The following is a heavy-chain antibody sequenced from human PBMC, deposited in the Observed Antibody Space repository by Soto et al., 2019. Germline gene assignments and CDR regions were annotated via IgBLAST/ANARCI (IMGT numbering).Heavy chain of an antibody. J-gene: IGHJ6*02. CDR2: IYYSGST. CDR1: GGSISSSSYY. Sequence: PSETLALTCTVSGGSISSSSYYWGWIRQPPGRGLEWIGSIYYSGSTYYNPSLKSRVTISVDTSKNQFSLKLSSVTAADTAVYYCARELTGYYRYYYYGMDVWGQGTTVTVSS. D-gene: IGHD3-9*01. CDR3: ARELTGYYRYYYYGMDV. V-gene: IGHV4-39*01.